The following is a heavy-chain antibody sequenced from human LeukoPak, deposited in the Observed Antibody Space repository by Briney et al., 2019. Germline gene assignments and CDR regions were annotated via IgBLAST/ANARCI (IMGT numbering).Heavy chain of an antibody. CDR3: AKHHDY. Sequence: PGRSLRLSCAASGFTFSSYGMHWVRQAPGKGLEWVAVISYDGSNKYYADSVKGRFTISRDNSKNTLYLQMNSLRAEDTAVYYCAKHHDYWGQGTLVTVSS. CDR1: GFTFSSYG. V-gene: IGHV3-30*18. J-gene: IGHJ4*02. CDR2: ISYDGSNK.